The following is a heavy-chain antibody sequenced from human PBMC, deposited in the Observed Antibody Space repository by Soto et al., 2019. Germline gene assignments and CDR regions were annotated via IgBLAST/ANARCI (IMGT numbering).Heavy chain of an antibody. J-gene: IGHJ6*02. Sequence: EVQLLESGGGLVQPGGSLRLSCAASGFTFSSSAMSWVRQAPGTGLEWVSASSGDDGSTYYADSVKGRVTISRDDSKSILYLQMNSLTPEDTAIYYCVHVKVDTCRWYGSYYYGLDVWGQGTTVTVSS. CDR2: SSGDDGST. D-gene: IGHD5-18*01. CDR1: GFTFSSSA. CDR3: VHVKVDTCRWYGSYYYGLDV. V-gene: IGHV3-23*01.